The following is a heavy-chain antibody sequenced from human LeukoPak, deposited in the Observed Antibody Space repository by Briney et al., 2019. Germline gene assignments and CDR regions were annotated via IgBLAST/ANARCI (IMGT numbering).Heavy chain of an antibody. J-gene: IGHJ4*02. Sequence: SETLSLTCTVSGGSISSSSYYWGWIRQPPGKGLEWIGSIYYSGSTYYNPSLKSRVTISVDTSKNRFSLKLSSVTAADTAVYYCARSPGVARGVLDYWGQGTLVTVSS. V-gene: IGHV4-39*01. D-gene: IGHD3-10*01. CDR3: ARSPGVARGVLDY. CDR2: IYYSGST. CDR1: GGSISSSSYY.